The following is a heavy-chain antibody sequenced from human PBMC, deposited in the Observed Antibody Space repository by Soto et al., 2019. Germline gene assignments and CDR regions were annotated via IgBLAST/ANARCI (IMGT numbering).Heavy chain of an antibody. D-gene: IGHD4-4*01. Sequence: QVQLVQSGAEVKKPGASVKVSCKASGYTFTDYYMHWVRHAPGQGLEWMGWINPNSGDTNYAQKCQGRVTMTRDTALSTAYMELISLRSDDTAVYYCARGDYSVYYDHYVMDVWGQGTTVTVSS. CDR1: GYTFTDYY. CDR2: INPNSGDT. J-gene: IGHJ6*02. V-gene: IGHV1-2*02. CDR3: ARGDYSVYYDHYVMDV.